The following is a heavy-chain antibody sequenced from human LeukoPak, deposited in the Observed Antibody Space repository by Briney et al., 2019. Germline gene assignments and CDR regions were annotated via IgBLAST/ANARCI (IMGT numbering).Heavy chain of an antibody. V-gene: IGHV4-39*01. CDR2: IYYSGST. D-gene: IGHD3-10*01. CDR3: ARRATMVRGVMSALDY. J-gene: IGHJ4*02. CDR1: GGSISSSSYY. Sequence: PSETPSLTCTVSGGSISSSSYYWGWIRQPPGKGLEWIGSIYYSGSTYYNPSLKSRVTISVDTSKNQFSLKLSSVTAADTAVYYCARRATMVRGVMSALDYWGQGTLVTVSS.